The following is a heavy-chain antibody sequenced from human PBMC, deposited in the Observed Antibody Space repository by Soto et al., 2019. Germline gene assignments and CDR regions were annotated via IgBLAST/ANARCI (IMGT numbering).Heavy chain of an antibody. CDR2: IYYSGST. CDR1: GGSISSSSYY. Sequence: SETLSLTCTVSGGSISSSSYYWGWIRQPPGKGLEWIGSIYYSGSTYYNPSLKSRVTISVDTSKNQFSLKLSSVTAADTAVYYCARHPSGSYDFWSGYYTREGFDYWGQGTLVTVSS. V-gene: IGHV4-39*01. CDR3: ARHPSGSYDFWSGYYTREGFDY. J-gene: IGHJ4*02. D-gene: IGHD3-3*01.